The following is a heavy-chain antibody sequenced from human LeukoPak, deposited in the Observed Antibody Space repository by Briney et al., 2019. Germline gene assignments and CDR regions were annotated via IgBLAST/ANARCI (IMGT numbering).Heavy chain of an antibody. CDR2: ISGSGDNT. CDR3: TRDLSWGGFEG. CDR1: GFTFSSYA. J-gene: IGHJ4*02. D-gene: IGHD1-26*01. V-gene: IGHV3-23*01. Sequence: GGSLRLSCVASGFTFSSYAMSWVRQAPGKGLEWVSFISGSGDNTYYADSVKGRFTISRDNSKNTLYLQMNSLKSEDTGVYYCTRDLSWGGFEGWGQGTLVTVSS.